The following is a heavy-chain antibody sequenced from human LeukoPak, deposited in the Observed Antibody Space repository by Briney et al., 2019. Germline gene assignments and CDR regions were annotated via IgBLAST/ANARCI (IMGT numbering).Heavy chain of an antibody. CDR1: GFTVSSNY. J-gene: IGHJ6*03. D-gene: IGHD1-26*01. V-gene: IGHV3-53*01. Sequence: GGSLRLSCAASGFTVSSNYMTWVRQAPGKGLEWVSVIHKNAITYYADTVKGRFTISRDNSKNMLYLQMNSLRAEDTAVYYCARALKDLRRRIGGTTTFDYYYYMDVWGKGTTVTISS. CDR2: IHKNAIT. CDR3: ARALKDLRRRIGGTTTFDYYYYMDV.